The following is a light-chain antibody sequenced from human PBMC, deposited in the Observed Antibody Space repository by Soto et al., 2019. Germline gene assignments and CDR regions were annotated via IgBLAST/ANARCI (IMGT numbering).Light chain of an antibody. CDR2: GAY. Sequence: EIVLTQSPGTRSLSPGERATLSCRASQSVTSSYLAWYQQKPGQAPRLLIYGAYNRATGIPDRFSGSGSGTDFTLTISRLVPEDFAVYYCQEYGSSRTFGLGTKVEIK. CDR1: QSVTSSY. CDR3: QEYGSSRT. V-gene: IGKV3-20*01. J-gene: IGKJ1*01.